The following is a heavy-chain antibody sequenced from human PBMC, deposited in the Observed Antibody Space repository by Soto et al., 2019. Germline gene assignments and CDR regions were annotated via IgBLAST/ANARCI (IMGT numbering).Heavy chain of an antibody. CDR1: GYTFTSYT. Sequence: ASVKVSCKASGYTFTSYTISWVRQAPGQGLEWMGWISANNGNTEFAQKFQDRLTMIADTTTSTAYLELRNLRPDDTAVYYCARSLPWFDPWGQGTLVTVSS. J-gene: IGHJ5*02. CDR2: ISANNGNT. V-gene: IGHV1-18*01. CDR3: ARSLPWFDP.